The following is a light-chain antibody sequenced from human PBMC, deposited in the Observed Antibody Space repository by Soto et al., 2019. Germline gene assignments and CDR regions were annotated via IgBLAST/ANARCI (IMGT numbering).Light chain of an antibody. CDR3: MSFVESTSTHWV. CDR1: SSDVGHPYNY. Sequence: QSALTQPASVSGSPGQSTTISCTGTSSDVGHPYNYVSWYQQYPGKAPKLLIFKVNNRPSGISGRFSGSKSGNTASLTISGLQAEDECDYYCMSFVESTSTHWVLGGGTQLTVL. V-gene: IGLV2-14*01. J-gene: IGLJ3*02. CDR2: KVN.